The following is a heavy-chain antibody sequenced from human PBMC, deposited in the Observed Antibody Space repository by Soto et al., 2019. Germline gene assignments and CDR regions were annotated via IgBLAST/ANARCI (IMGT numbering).Heavy chain of an antibody. CDR2: IDPSDSQT. D-gene: IGHD3-22*01. CDR1: GYSFAGYW. V-gene: IGHV5-10-1*01. J-gene: IGHJ4*02. Sequence: GESLKISCKGSGYSFAGYWITWVRQKPGKGLEWMGRIDPSDSQTYYSPSFRGHVTISVTKSITTVFLQWSSLRASDTAMYYCARQIYDSDTGPNFQYYFDSWGQGTPGTASS. CDR3: ARQIYDSDTGPNFQYYFDS.